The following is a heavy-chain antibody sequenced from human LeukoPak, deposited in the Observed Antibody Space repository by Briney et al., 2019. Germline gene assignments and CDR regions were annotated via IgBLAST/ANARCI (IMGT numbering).Heavy chain of an antibody. CDR1: GFTFSSYE. Sequence: QPGGPLRLSCAASGFTFSSYEMNWVRQAPGKGLEWVSYINSGGSTLYYADSVKGRFTISRDNAKNSLYLQMNSLRAEDTAVYYCARIHNLGILAHFDYWGQGTLVTVSS. V-gene: IGHV3-48*03. D-gene: IGHD1-1*01. CDR2: INSGGSTL. J-gene: IGHJ4*02. CDR3: ARIHNLGILAHFDY.